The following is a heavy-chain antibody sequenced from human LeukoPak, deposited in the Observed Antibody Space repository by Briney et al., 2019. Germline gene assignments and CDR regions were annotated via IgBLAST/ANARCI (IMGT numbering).Heavy chain of an antibody. Sequence: GGSLRLSCAASGFTFSSYWMHWVRQAPGKGLVWVSRINSDGSSTSYADSVKGRFTISRDNAKNTLYLQMNSLRAEDTAVYYCARWTAAGSGAFDIWGQGTMVTVSS. CDR2: INSDGSST. V-gene: IGHV3-74*01. J-gene: IGHJ3*02. CDR3: ARWTAAGSGAFDI. CDR1: GFTFSSYW. D-gene: IGHD6-13*01.